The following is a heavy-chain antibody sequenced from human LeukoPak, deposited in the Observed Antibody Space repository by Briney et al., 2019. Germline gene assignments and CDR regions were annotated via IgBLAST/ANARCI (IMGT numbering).Heavy chain of an antibody. V-gene: IGHV4-59*01. D-gene: IGHD6-13*01. CDR2: IYYSGST. J-gene: IGHJ5*02. Sequence: SETLSLTCTVSGGSISSYYWSWIRQPPGKGLEWIGYIYYSGSTNYNPSLKSRVTISVDTSKNQFSLKLSSVTAADTAVYYCARGLREDIAAAGTLVFDPWGQGTLVTVSS. CDR1: GGSISSYY. CDR3: ARGLREDIAAAGTLVFDP.